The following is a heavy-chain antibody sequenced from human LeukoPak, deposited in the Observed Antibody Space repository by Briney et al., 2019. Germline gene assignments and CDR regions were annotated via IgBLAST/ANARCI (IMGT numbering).Heavy chain of an antibody. CDR1: GFTVSSYA. CDR3: AKNSYYNSSTRDYPYGMDV. CDR2: IRGCGTTT. Sequence: PGQSLSLSCAVSGFTVSSYAAGWVRQAQGTSMGLVSAIRGCGTTTYCADFVKGRITISKDNSNTTLYLQMNSRTAEDTAVYYRAKNSYYNSSTRDYPYGMDVWGQRTTVTLSS. V-gene: IGHV3-23*01. D-gene: IGHD2/OR15-2a*01. J-gene: IGHJ6*02.